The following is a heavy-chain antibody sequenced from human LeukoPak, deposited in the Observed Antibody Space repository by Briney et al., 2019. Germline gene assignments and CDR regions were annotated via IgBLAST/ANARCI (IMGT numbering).Heavy chain of an antibody. Sequence: PSQTLSLTCTVSGGSISSGGYYWSWIRQHPGEGLEWIGYIYYSGRTYYSPSLKSRLTISVDMSKNQFSLKLSSVTAADTAVYYCARAYYYDSGSYLFDCWGQGTLVTVSS. CDR1: GGSISSGGYY. CDR3: ARAYYYDSGSYLFDC. J-gene: IGHJ4*02. D-gene: IGHD3-10*01. V-gene: IGHV4-31*03. CDR2: IYYSGRT.